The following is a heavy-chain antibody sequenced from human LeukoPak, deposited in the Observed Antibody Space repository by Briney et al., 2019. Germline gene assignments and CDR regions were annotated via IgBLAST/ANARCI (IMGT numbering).Heavy chain of an antibody. D-gene: IGHD1-20*01. CDR2: INSDGSST. Sequence: GGSLRLSCGASGFTFSSYWMHWVRQAPGKGLVWVSRINSDGSSTSYADSVKGRFTISRDNAKNTLYLQMNSLRAEDTAVYYCARDQDLTGTTDYGMDVWGQGTTVTVSS. J-gene: IGHJ6*02. CDR3: ARDQDLTGTTDYGMDV. V-gene: IGHV3-74*01. CDR1: GFTFSSYW.